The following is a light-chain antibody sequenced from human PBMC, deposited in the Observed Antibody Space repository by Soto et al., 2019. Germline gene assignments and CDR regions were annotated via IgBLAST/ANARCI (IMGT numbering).Light chain of an antibody. J-gene: IGKJ2*01. CDR3: QQYCSLPPT. V-gene: IGKV4-1*01. CDR2: WAS. CDR1: QSLLYTSNNKNC. Sequence: DIVMAQSPDSLAVSLGERATINCKSSQSLLYTSNNKNCLTWYQQKSGQPPKLLIYWASTRGSGVPDRFSGSGSVTDFSLTISILQAEDVAVYFCQQYCSLPPTFGQGTKVEIK.